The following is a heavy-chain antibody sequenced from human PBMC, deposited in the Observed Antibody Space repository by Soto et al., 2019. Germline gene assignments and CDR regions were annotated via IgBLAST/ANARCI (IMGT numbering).Heavy chain of an antibody. Sequence: SETLSLTCTVSGGSISSSSYYWGWIRQPPGKGLEWIGFIYYSGSTTYNPSLRSRVTISVDTSKKEYSLKMTSATAADTAVYFCARGLRQDTTLFFFDYWGHGTQVTVSS. CDR1: GGSISSSSYY. CDR2: IYYSGST. J-gene: IGHJ4*01. CDR3: ARGLRQDTTLFFFDY. D-gene: IGHD1-1*01. V-gene: IGHV4-39*07.